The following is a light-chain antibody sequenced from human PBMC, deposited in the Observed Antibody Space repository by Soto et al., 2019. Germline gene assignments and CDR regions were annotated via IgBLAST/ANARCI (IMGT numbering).Light chain of an antibody. CDR3: SAYTVSRTYV. CDR1: SSDVGAYNF. CDR2: NVY. Sequence: QSALTQPASVSGSPGQSITISCTGTSSDVGAYNFVSWHQQHPGKAPKLMIYNVYDRPSGISYRFSGSKSCNTASLTISGLQGEDEADYYFSAYTVSRTYVFGTGTKLTVL. V-gene: IGLV2-14*03. J-gene: IGLJ1*01.